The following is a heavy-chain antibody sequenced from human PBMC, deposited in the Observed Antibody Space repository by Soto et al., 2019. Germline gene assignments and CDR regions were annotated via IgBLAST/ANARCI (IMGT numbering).Heavy chain of an antibody. CDR2: MNPNSGNT. V-gene: IGHV1-8*01. CDR3: ARSRAFGYYYYGMDV. CDR1: GYTFTSYD. D-gene: IGHD3-10*01. Sequence: ASVKVSCKASGYTFTSYDINWVRQATGQGLEWVGWMNPNSGNTGYAQKFQGRVTMTRNTSISTAYMELSSLRSEDTAVYYCARSRAFGYYYYGMDVWGQGTTVTVSS. J-gene: IGHJ6*02.